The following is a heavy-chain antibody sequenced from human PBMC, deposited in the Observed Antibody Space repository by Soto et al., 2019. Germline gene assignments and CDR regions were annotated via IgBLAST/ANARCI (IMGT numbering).Heavy chain of an antibody. D-gene: IGHD6-13*01. Sequence: SQSLSLPCAISVGSVSSNSASWNWIRPSPSRGLEWLGRTYYRSKWYNGYAVSVKSRITINPDTSKNQFSLQLNSVTPEDTAVYYCARDQLYSSSWYGVYYGMDVWGQGTTVTVS. J-gene: IGHJ6*02. CDR2: TYYRSKWYN. V-gene: IGHV6-1*01. CDR3: ARDQLYSSSWYGVYYGMDV. CDR1: VGSVSSNSAS.